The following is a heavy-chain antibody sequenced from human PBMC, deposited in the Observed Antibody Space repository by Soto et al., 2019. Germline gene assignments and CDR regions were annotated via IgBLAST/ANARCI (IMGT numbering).Heavy chain of an antibody. D-gene: IGHD6-13*01. CDR1: GFTFSSYE. CDR2: ISSSGSTI. V-gene: IGHV3-48*03. Sequence: GGSLRLSCAASGFTFSSYEMNWVRQAPGKGLEWVSYISSSGSTIYYADSVKGRFTITRDNAKNSLYLQMNSLRDEDTAVYYCARGPSSLYAPLDYWGQGTLVTVSS. CDR3: ARGPSSLYAPLDY. J-gene: IGHJ4*02.